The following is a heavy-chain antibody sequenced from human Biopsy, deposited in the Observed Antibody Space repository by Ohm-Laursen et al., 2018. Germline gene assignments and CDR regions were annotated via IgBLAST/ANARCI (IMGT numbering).Heavy chain of an antibody. CDR3: ASKLTGYFHH. D-gene: IGHD3-9*01. CDR2: NIPILGTG. V-gene: IGHV1-69*06. CDR1: GGTFSNYG. Sequence: SSVKVSCKAPGGTFSNYGVNWVRQAPGQGLEWLGGNIPILGTGNYAQKFQDRVTVAADTSTSTATMELRSLRSDDTAVYYCASKLTGYFHHWGQGILVIVSS. J-gene: IGHJ1*01.